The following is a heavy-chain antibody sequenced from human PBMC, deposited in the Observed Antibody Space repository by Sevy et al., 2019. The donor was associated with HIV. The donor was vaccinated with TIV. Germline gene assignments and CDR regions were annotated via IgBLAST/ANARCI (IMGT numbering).Heavy chain of an antibody. Sequence: ASVKVSCKVSGYTLTQLPMHWVRQTPGKGFDWMGGFDPEDGETIYAQKFQARVTMTADTSTDTAYMELSSLTSEDTAVYFCATLDFWSDHPFYGMDVWGQGTTVTVSS. CDR3: ATLDFWSDHPFYGMDV. V-gene: IGHV1-24*01. CDR2: FDPEDGET. CDR1: GYTLTQLP. D-gene: IGHD3-3*01. J-gene: IGHJ6*02.